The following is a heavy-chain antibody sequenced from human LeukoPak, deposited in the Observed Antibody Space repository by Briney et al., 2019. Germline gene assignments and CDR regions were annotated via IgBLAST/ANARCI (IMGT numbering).Heavy chain of an antibody. Sequence: SETLSLTCAVYGGSFSGYYWSWIRQPPGKGLEWIGEINHSGSTNYNPSLKSRVTISVDTSKNQFSLKLSSVTAADTAVYYCATLYVLFSEYYFDYWGQGTLVNVSS. V-gene: IGHV4-34*01. J-gene: IGHJ4*02. CDR1: GGSFSGYY. CDR3: ATLYVLFSEYYFDY. CDR2: INHSGST. D-gene: IGHD3-16*01.